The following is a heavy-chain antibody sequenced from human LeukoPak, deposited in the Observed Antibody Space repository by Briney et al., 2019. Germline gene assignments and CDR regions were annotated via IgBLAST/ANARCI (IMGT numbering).Heavy chain of an antibody. J-gene: IGHJ6*03. V-gene: IGHV1-2*02. Sequence: GASVKVSCKASGYTFTGYYMHWVRQAPGQGLEWMGWINPNSGGTNYAQKFQGRVTMTRDTSISTAYMELSRLRSDDTAVYYCAREGDYDFWSGYLYNMDVWGKGTTVTVSS. D-gene: IGHD3-3*01. CDR3: AREGDYDFWSGYLYNMDV. CDR2: INPNSGGT. CDR1: GYTFTGYY.